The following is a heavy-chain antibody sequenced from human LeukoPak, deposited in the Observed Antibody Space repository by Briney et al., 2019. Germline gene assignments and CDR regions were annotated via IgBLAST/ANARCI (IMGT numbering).Heavy chain of an antibody. CDR2: ISSSGSTI. CDR3: TKDNLRDAFDI. J-gene: IGHJ3*02. D-gene: IGHD1-14*01. V-gene: IGHV3-48*04. Sequence: GGSLRLSCAASGFTFSSYSMNWVRQAPGKGLEWVSSISSSGSTIYYADSVRGRFTISRDNAKNSLYLQMNSLRAEDTAVYYCTKDNLRDAFDIWGQGTMVTVSS. CDR1: GFTFSSYS.